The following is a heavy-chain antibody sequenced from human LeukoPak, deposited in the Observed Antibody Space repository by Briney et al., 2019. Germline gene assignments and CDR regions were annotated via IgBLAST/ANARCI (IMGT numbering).Heavy chain of an antibody. CDR3: ARDLCEDSSDACDY. CDR1: GGTFSSYA. D-gene: IGHD3-22*01. J-gene: IGHJ4*02. Sequence: GASVKVSCKASGGTFSSYAISWVRQAPGQGLEWMGRIIPILGIANYAQKFQGRVTITADKSTSTAYMELSSLRSEDTAVYYCARDLCEDSSDACDYWGQGTLVTVSS. CDR2: IIPILGIA. V-gene: IGHV1-69*04.